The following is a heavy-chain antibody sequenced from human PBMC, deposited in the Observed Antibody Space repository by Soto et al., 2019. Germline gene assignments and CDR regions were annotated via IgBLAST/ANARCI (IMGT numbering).Heavy chain of an antibody. Sequence: ASVKVSCKASGYTFTRYYIHWVRQAPGQGLEWMGIINPRGGSTTYAQKFQGRVTLTSDTSTSTAYMELSRLRSEDTAVYYCARDSQITMIVVVTAYAMHVWGKGTMVTVSS. CDR1: GYTFTRYY. CDR3: ARDSQITMIVVVTAYAMHV. V-gene: IGHV1-46*01. J-gene: IGHJ6*04. CDR2: INPRGGST. D-gene: IGHD3-22*01.